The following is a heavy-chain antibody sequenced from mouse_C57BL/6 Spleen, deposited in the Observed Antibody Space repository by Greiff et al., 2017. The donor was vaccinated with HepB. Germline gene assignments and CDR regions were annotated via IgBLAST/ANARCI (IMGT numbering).Heavy chain of an antibody. Sequence: QVQLKQSGAELVMPGASVKLSCKASGYTFTSYWMHWVKQRPGQGLEWIGEIDPSDSYTNYNQKFKGKSTLTVDKSSSTAYMQLSSLTSEDSAVYYCARWDYDAVFDYWGQGTTLTVSS. CDR1: GYTFTSYW. CDR2: IDPSDSYT. V-gene: IGHV1-69*01. D-gene: IGHD2-4*01. J-gene: IGHJ2*01. CDR3: ARWDYDAVFDY.